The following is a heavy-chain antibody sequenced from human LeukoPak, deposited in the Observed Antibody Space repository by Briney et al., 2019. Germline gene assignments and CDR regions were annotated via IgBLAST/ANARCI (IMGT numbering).Heavy chain of an antibody. Sequence: SQTLSLTCAISGDSVSSNSAAWNWIRQSPSRDLEWLGRTYYRSKWYNDYAVSVKSRITINPDTSKNQFSLQLNSVTPEDTAVYYCARGEYYGSGRFYNWFDPWGQGTLVTVSS. CDR3: ARGEYYGSGRFYNWFDP. CDR1: GDSVSSNSAA. J-gene: IGHJ5*02. D-gene: IGHD3-10*01. V-gene: IGHV6-1*01. CDR2: TYYRSKWYN.